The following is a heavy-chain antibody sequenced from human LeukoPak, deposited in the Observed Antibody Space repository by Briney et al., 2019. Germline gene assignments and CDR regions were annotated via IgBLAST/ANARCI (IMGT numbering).Heavy chain of an antibody. CDR2: IYYSGST. CDR1: GGSISSYY. CDR3: ARETTTLNYYYYMDV. J-gene: IGHJ6*03. Sequence: SETLSLTCTVSGGSISSYYWSWIRQPPGKGLEWIGYIYYSGSTNYNPSLKSRVTISVDTSKDQFSLKLSSVTAADTAVYYCARETTTLNYYYYMDVWGKGTTVTISS. D-gene: IGHD1-26*01. V-gene: IGHV4-59*12.